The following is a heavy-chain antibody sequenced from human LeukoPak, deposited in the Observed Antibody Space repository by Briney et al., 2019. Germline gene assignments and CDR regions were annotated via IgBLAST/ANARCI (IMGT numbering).Heavy chain of an antibody. Sequence: TGGSLRLSCAASGFTFDDYAMHWVRQAPGKGLEWVSGISWNSGSIGYADSVKGRFTISRDNAKNSLYLQMNSLRAEDTALYYCATDTQWGDSSSWASFDYWGQGTLVTVSS. CDR3: ATDTQWGDSSSWASFDY. CDR2: ISWNSGSI. CDR1: GFTFDDYA. J-gene: IGHJ4*02. V-gene: IGHV3-9*01. D-gene: IGHD6-13*01.